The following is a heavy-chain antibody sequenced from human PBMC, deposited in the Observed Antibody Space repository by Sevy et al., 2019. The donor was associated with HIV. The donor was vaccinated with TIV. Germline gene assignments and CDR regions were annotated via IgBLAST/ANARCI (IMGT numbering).Heavy chain of an antibody. D-gene: IGHD1-1*01. J-gene: IGHJ6*02. CDR2: IYDSGSA. CDR3: ARDATNCGSAGGYHYYGMDV. CDR1: GGSISSGGSY. V-gene: IGHV4-31*03. Sequence: SETLSLTCTVSGGSISSGGSYWNWIRQHPGKGLEWIGYIYDSGSAYYNPSLKSRVTISVDTSKNQFALTLSSVTAAVTAVCYGARDATNCGSAGGYHYYGMDVWGQGTTVTVSS.